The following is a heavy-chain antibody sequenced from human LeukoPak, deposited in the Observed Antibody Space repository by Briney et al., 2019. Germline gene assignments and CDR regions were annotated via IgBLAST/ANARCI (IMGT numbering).Heavy chain of an antibody. J-gene: IGHJ4*02. CDR2: MNPVSGNA. Sequence: ASVKVSCKASGYTFTNFDINWVRQTPGQGLEWMGWMNPVSGNAGSAQKFQGRVTLTRDTSITTAYMELSSLTSDDTAFYYCARAPMGAAPLYWGQETLVTVSS. V-gene: IGHV1-8*01. CDR1: GYTFTNFD. CDR3: ARAPMGAAPLY. D-gene: IGHD6-6*01.